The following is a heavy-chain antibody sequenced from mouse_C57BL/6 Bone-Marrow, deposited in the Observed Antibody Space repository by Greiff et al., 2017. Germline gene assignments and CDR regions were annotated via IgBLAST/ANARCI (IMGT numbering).Heavy chain of an antibody. J-gene: IGHJ2*01. V-gene: IGHV5-4*01. CDR2: ISDGGSYT. CDR1: GFTFSSYA. CDR3: ARGLTGYFDY. Sequence: EVHLVESGGGLVKPGGSLKLSCAASGFTFSSYAMSWVRQTPEKRLEWVATISDGGSYTYYPDNVKGRFTISRDNAKNNLYLRMSQLKSEDTAMYYCARGLTGYFDYWGQGTTLTVSS.